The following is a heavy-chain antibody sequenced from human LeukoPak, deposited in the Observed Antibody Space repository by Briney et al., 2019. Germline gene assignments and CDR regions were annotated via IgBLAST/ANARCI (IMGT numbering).Heavy chain of an antibody. J-gene: IGHJ4*02. Sequence: TSETLSLTCTVSGGSVSSGSYYWSWIRQPPGKGLEWIGYIYYSGSTNYNPSLKSRVTISVDTSKNQFSLKLSSVTAADAAVYYCARHGPDYVWGSYRSPRGDGYFDYWGQGTLVTVSS. CDR3: ARHGPDYVWGSYRSPRGDGYFDY. CDR2: IYYSGST. V-gene: IGHV4-61*01. D-gene: IGHD3-16*02. CDR1: GGSVSSGSYY.